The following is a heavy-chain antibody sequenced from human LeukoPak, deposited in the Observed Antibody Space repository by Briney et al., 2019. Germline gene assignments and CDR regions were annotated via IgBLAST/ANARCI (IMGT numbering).Heavy chain of an antibody. V-gene: IGHV5-51*01. CDR1: GYSFTSYW. D-gene: IGHD2-2*01. J-gene: IGHJ5*02. CDR2: IYPGDSDT. CDR3: ARRYCSSTSCYDNWFDP. Sequence: NHGESLKVSCKGSGYSFTSYWIGWVRQMPGKGLEWMGIIYPGDSDTRYSPSFQGQVTISADKSISTAYLQWSSLKASDTAMYYCARRYCSSTSCYDNWFDPWGQGTLVTVSS.